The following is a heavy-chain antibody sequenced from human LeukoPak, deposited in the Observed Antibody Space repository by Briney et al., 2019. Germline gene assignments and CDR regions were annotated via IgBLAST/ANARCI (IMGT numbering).Heavy chain of an antibody. J-gene: IGHJ6*03. CDR3: ARLDSSSWYRDYYYYYMDV. Sequence: ASVKVSCKASGYTFSAYYLYWVRQAPGQGLEWVGWINPNSGGTNYAQKLQGRVTMTTDTSTSTAYMELRSLRSDDTAVYYCARLDSSSWYRDYYYYYMDVWGKGTTVTVSS. CDR2: INPNSGGT. D-gene: IGHD6-13*01. V-gene: IGHV1-2*02. CDR1: GYTFSAYY.